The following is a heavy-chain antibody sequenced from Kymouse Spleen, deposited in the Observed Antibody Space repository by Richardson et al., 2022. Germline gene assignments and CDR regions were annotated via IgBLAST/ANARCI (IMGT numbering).Heavy chain of an antibody. CDR3: AKDPYSSGWSYYYYYGMDV. CDR2: ISYDGSNK. Sequence: QVQLVESGGGVVQPGRSLRLSCAASGFTFSSYGMHWVRQAPGKGLEWVAVISYDGSNKYYADSVKGRFTISRDNSKNTLYLQMNSLRAEDTAVYYCAKDPYSSGWSYYYYYGMDVWGQGTTVTVSS. CDR1: GFTFSSYG. D-gene: IGHD6-19*01. J-gene: IGHJ6*02. V-gene: IGHV3-30*18.